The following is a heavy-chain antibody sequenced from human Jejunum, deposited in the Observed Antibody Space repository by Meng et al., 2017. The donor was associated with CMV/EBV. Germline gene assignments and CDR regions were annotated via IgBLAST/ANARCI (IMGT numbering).Heavy chain of an antibody. Sequence: SCEASGFTFSTSEMNWVRQAPGKGLEWIAYITGVTNIIYYADSVKGRFTISRDNAKSSLYLQMNDLRAEDTAVYCCVRLDLAAFYSWGQGALVTVSS. V-gene: IGHV3-48*03. CDR2: ITGVTNII. CDR3: VRLDLAAFYS. J-gene: IGHJ5*02. D-gene: IGHD3-3*02. CDR1: GFTFSTSE.